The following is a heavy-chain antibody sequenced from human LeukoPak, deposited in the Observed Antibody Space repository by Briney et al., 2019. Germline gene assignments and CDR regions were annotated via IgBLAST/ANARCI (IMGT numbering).Heavy chain of an antibody. J-gene: IGHJ4*02. D-gene: IGHD3-22*01. CDR3: ARHLYYYDSSGYYPLGY. CDR1: GGSISSSSYY. V-gene: IGHV4-39*01. Sequence: SETLSLTCTVSGGSISSSSYYWGWIRQPPGKGLEWIGSIYYSGSTYYNPSLKSRVTISVDTSKNQFSLKLGSVTAADTAVYYCARHLYYYDSSGYYPLGYWGQGTLVTVSS. CDR2: IYYSGST.